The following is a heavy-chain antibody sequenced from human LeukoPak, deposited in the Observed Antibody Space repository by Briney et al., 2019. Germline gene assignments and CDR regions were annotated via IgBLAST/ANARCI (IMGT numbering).Heavy chain of an antibody. CDR1: GGSISSNIYY. CDR2: INYSGST. V-gene: IGHV4-39*01. J-gene: IGHJ4*02. D-gene: IGHD3-9*01. Sequence: SETLSLTCTVSGGSISSNIYYWGWIRQPPGKGLEWIGSINYSGSTYYNPSLKSRVTVYVGTSKNQFSLKLRSVTAADTAVYYCARHGTRYYDILAGYYRLDHYYFDYWGQGTLVTVSS. CDR3: ARHGTRYYDILAGYYRLDHYYFDY.